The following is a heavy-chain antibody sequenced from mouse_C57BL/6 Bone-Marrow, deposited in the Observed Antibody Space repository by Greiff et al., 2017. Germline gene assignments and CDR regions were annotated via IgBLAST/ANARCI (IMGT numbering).Heavy chain of an antibody. CDR1: GYSFTGYY. V-gene: IGHV1-42*01. Sequence: VQLQQSGPELVKPGASVKISCKASGYSFTGYYMNWVKQSPEKSLEWIGEINPSTGGTTYNQKFKAKATLTVDKSSSTAYMQLKSLTSEDSAVYYCARSRYADLEFDYWGQGTTLTVSS. CDR2: INPSTGGT. D-gene: IGHD3-1*01. J-gene: IGHJ2*01. CDR3: ARSRYADLEFDY.